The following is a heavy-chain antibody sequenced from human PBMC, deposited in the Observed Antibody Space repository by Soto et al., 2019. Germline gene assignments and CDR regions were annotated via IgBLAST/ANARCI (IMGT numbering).Heavy chain of an antibody. D-gene: IGHD6-6*01. J-gene: IGHJ6*02. Sequence: GGSLRLSCTVSGFPFSSYWMSWVRQAPGKGLEWVANIKQDGSEKYYVDSVKGRFTISRDNAKNSLYLQMNSLRAEDTAVYYCARDPGLDSSSSWYYYYYGMDVWGQGTTVTVSS. CDR1: GFPFSSYW. CDR2: IKQDGSEK. V-gene: IGHV3-7*01. CDR3: ARDPGLDSSSSWYYYYYGMDV.